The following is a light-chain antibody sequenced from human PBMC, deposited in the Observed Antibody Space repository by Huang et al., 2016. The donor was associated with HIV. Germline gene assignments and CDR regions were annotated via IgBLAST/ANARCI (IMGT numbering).Light chain of an antibody. Sequence: IVLTQSPATLAWYPGERVTLSCRASQSVGNYIAWYQQHPGQSPKLLIDDTSNRTTGTPVRFSGSGSGTDFTLTISSLESEDFAVYYCQQRSSGVTFGGGTKVQVK. CDR2: DTS. CDR3: QQRSSGVT. V-gene: IGKV3-11*01. CDR1: QSVGNY. J-gene: IGKJ4*01.